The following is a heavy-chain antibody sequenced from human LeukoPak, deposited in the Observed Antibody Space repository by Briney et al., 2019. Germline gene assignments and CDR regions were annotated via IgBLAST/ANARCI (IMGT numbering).Heavy chain of an antibody. D-gene: IGHD2-2*01. CDR2: IIPIFGTA. J-gene: IGHJ6*02. V-gene: IGHV1-69*13. Sequence: ASVKVSCKASGGTFSSYAISWVRQAPGQGLEWMGGIIPIFGTANYAQKFQGRVTITANESTSTAYMELSSLRSEDTAVYYCARESGDRCSSTSCRTYYGMDVWGQGTTVTVSS. CDR1: GGTFSSYA. CDR3: ARESGDRCSSTSCRTYYGMDV.